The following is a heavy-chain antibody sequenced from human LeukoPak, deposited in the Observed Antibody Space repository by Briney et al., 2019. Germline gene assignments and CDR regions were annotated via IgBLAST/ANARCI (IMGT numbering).Heavy chain of an antibody. CDR3: AREGRDGYNPNYEYYFDY. J-gene: IGHJ4*02. D-gene: IGHD5-24*01. CDR1: GGTFSSYA. Sequence: GASVKVSCKASGGTFSSYAISWVRQAPGQGLEWMGGIIPIFGTVNYAQKFQGRVTITTDESTSTAYMELSSLRSEDTAVYYCAREGRDGYNPNYEYYFDYWGQGTLVTVSS. CDR2: IIPIFGTV. V-gene: IGHV1-69*05.